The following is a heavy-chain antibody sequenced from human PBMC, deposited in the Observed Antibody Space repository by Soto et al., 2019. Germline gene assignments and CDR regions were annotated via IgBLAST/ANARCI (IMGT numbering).Heavy chain of an antibody. D-gene: IGHD4-17*01. CDR2: IYSGGST. CDR1: GFTVSXNY. J-gene: IGHJ6*02. V-gene: IGHV3-53*01. CDR3: ERDGATTVAHYYYGMDV. Sequence: GGSLRLSCAASGFTVSXNYMSWVRQAPGKGLEWVSVIYSGGSTYYADSVKGRFTISRDNSENTLYLQMNSLRAEETAVYYCERDGATTVAHYYYGMDVWGQGTTVTVSS.